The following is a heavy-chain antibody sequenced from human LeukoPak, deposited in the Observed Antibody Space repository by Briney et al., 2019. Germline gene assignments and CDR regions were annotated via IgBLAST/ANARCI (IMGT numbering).Heavy chain of an antibody. CDR2: ISGDGDST. CDR1: GFTFSSYA. V-gene: IGHV3-23*01. D-gene: IGHD4/OR15-4a*01. J-gene: IGHJ4*02. CDR3: AKDMVPRGY. Sequence: GGSLRLSCVASGFTFSSYAMSWVRQAPGKGLEWVSGISGDGDSTYYADSVKGQFTISRDNSKNTLYLQMNSLRAEDTAVYYCAKDMVPRGYWGQGTLVTVSS.